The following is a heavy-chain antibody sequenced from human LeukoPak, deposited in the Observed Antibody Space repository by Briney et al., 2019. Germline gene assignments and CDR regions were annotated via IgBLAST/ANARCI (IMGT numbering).Heavy chain of an antibody. CDR1: GFTFSSYA. CDR3: AKVRTRWTMVRGVPYMDV. D-gene: IGHD3-10*01. CDR2: ISGSGGST. V-gene: IGHV3-23*01. Sequence: GGSLRLSCAASGFTFSSYAMSWVRQAPGKGLEWVSAISGSGGSTYYADSVKGRFTISRDNSKNTLYLQMNSLRAEDTAVYYCAKVRTRWTMVRGVPYMDVWGKGTTVTVSS. J-gene: IGHJ6*03.